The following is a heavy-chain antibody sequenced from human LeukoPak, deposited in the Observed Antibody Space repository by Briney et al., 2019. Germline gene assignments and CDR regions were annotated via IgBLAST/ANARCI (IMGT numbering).Heavy chain of an antibody. CDR3: ATELVVVAAQEVDY. V-gene: IGHV3-21*01. Sequence: GGSLRLSCAASGSTFSSYSMNWVRQAPGKGLEWVSSISSSSSYIYYADSVKGRFTISRDNAKNSLYLQMNSLRAEDTAVYYCATELVVVAAQEVDYWGQGTLVTVSS. J-gene: IGHJ4*02. CDR1: GSTFSSYS. CDR2: ISSSSSYI. D-gene: IGHD2-15*01.